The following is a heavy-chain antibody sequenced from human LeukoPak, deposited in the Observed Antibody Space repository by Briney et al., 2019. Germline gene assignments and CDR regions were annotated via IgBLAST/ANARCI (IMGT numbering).Heavy chain of an antibody. CDR1: GFTFSNAW. V-gene: IGHV3-15*01. J-gene: IGHJ4*02. D-gene: IGHD3-22*01. Sequence: GGSLRLSCAASGFTFSNAWMSWVRQAPGKGLVWVGRIKSKTDGGTTDYAAPVKGRFTISRDDSKNTLYLQMNSLKTEDTAVYYCTTSKGITYYYDSSGYIFDYWGQGTLVTVSS. CDR3: TTSKGITYYYDSSGYIFDY. CDR2: IKSKTDGGTT.